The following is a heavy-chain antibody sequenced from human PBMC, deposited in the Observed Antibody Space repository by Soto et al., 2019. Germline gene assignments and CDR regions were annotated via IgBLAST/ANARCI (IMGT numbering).Heavy chain of an antibody. CDR1: GYTLTSYG. D-gene: IGHD2-2*01. J-gene: IGHJ4*02. Sequence: APVKVSRKASGYTLTSYGFSWVRQGPGQGLDCMGWISSYNGNTNYAQKLQGRVTMTSDTSTSTAYMELRSLRSDDTAVYYCARGGVVVPAATVFDYWGQGTLVTVSS. V-gene: IGHV1-18*01. CDR2: ISSYNGNT. CDR3: ARGGVVVPAATVFDY.